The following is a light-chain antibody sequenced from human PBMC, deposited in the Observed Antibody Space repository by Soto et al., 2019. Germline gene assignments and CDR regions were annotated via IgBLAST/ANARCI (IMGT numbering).Light chain of an antibody. CDR3: QHYGSSPLT. J-gene: IGKJ1*01. CDR2: GAS. Sequence: EIVFTQSPGTLSLSPGERATLSCRASQIVSSSYLAWFQQKPGQAPRLLMYGASSRATGIPDRFSGSGSGTDFTLTISSLEPADFAVYFCQHYGSSPLTFAQGTKVDIK. CDR1: QIVSSSY. V-gene: IGKV3-20*01.